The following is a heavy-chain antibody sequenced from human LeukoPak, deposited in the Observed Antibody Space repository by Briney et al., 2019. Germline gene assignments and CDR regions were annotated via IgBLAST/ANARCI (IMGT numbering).Heavy chain of an antibody. J-gene: IGHJ4*02. CDR3: AKYYYDSSGYYDAAPLDS. D-gene: IGHD3-22*01. CDR1: GFTFSTYA. V-gene: IGHV3-23*01. CDR2: ISGSGYST. Sequence: PGGSLRLSCAASGFTFSTYAMSWVRQAPGKGLEWVSSISGSGYSTYYADSVEGRFTISRENFKSTLFLQMISLRAEDTAVYSCAKYYYDSSGYYDAAPLDSWGQGTLVTVFS.